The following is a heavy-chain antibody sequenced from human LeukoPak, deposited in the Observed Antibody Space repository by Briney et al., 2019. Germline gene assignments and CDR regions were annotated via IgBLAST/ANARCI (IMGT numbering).Heavy chain of an antibody. D-gene: IGHD2/OR15-2a*01. CDR2: IYPGDSDT. Sequence: GESLKTSCKGSGYRFTNYWIGWVRQMPGKGLEWMGIIYPGDSDTRYSPSFQGQVTISADKSSSTAYLQWGSLKDSDTAIYYCARWGGVSIDFWGQGTLATVSS. V-gene: IGHV5-51*01. CDR1: GYRFTNYW. J-gene: IGHJ4*02. CDR3: ARWGGVSIDF.